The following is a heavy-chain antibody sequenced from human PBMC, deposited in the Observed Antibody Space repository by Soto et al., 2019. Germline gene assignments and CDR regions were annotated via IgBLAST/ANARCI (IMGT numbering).Heavy chain of an antibody. V-gene: IGHV3-23*01. CDR2: ISGGGSAT. CDR3: AKIKQGYFDY. J-gene: IGHJ4*02. CDR1: GFIFDNYA. Sequence: EVQLLESGGGLVQPGGSLSLSCAASGFIFDNYAMSWVRQAAGKGLEWISTISGGGSATFYADSVKDRFTISGDSSKSTMYLQMHSLRAEDTAIYYSAKIKQGYFDYWGQGTQVIVSS.